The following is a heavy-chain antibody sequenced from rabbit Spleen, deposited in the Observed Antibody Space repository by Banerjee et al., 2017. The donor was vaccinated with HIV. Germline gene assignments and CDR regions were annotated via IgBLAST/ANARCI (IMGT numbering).Heavy chain of an antibody. V-gene: IGHV1S45*01. CDR1: GFSFSDRDV. D-gene: IGHD1-1*01. CDR2: INASTGKP. Sequence: QEQLVESGGGLVKPEGSLTLTCKASGFSFSDRDVMCWVRQAPGKGLEWIACINASTGKPVYATWASGRFTISRTSSTTVTLRMTSLTAADRATYFCARDLVGVIGWNFYLWGPGTLVPVS. J-gene: IGHJ4*01. CDR3: ARDLVGVIGWNFYL.